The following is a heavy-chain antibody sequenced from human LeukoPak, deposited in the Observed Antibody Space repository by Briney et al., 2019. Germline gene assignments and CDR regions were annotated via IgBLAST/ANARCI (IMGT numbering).Heavy chain of an antibody. CDR1: GDSIRTYY. J-gene: IGHJ3*02. D-gene: IGHD3-10*01. V-gene: IGHV4-59*01. Sequence: SETLSLTCTVSGDSIRTYYWTWVRQPPGKGLEWIGFIHYTGSATYNPSLRSRVTISSDTSKNQFSLRLSSVTAADTAVYYCATSPLWFGPRNAFDIWGQGTMVTVSS. CDR2: IHYTGSA. CDR3: ATSPLWFGPRNAFDI.